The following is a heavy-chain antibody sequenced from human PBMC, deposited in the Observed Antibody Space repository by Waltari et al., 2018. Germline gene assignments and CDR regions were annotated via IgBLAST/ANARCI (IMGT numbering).Heavy chain of an antibody. CDR2: IRYDGSNK. D-gene: IGHD7-27*01. CDR1: GFTFSSYG. V-gene: IGHV3-30*02. J-gene: IGHJ4*02. Sequence: QVQLVESGGGVVQPGGSLRLSCAASGFTFSSYGLHWVRQAPGKGLEWVAFIRYDGSNKYYADSVKGRFTISRDNSKNTLYLQMNSLRAEDTAVYYCANLNPGLGNNDYWGQGTLVTVSS. CDR3: ANLNPGLGNNDY.